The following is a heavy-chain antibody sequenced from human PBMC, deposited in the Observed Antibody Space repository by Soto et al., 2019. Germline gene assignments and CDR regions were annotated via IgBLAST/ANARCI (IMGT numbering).Heavy chain of an antibody. CDR3: ARMNYYATSGYPLDY. D-gene: IGHD3-22*01. Sequence: TSETLSLTCTVSGGSISSYYWSWIRQPPGKGLEWIGYIYYRGTTNYNPSLKSRVTISVDTSKNQFSLKVNSVTAADTAIYYCARMNYYATSGYPLDYWGRGTQVTVSS. CDR2: IYYRGTT. CDR1: GGSISSYY. J-gene: IGHJ4*02. V-gene: IGHV4-59*01.